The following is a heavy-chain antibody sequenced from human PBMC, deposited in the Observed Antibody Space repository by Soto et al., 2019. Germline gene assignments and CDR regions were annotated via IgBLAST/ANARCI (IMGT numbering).Heavy chain of an antibody. D-gene: IGHD6-19*01. CDR3: ARHRPIAVAGTYYYYYYMDV. V-gene: IGHV4-39*01. Sequence: PADTLSISLNVSGGSISSRSDYWVVRRQGPGKWGDWIGSIYYSGSTYYNPSLKSRVTISVDTSKNQFSLKLSSVTAADTAVYYCARHRPIAVAGTYYYYYYMDVWGKGTTVTVSS. CDR1: GGSISSRSDY. CDR2: IYYSGST. J-gene: IGHJ6*03.